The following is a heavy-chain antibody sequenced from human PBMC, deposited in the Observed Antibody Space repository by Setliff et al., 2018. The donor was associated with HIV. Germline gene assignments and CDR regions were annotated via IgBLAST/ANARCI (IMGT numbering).Heavy chain of an antibody. CDR2: SNPNSGAT. V-gene: IGHV1-2*02. CDR3: AGVISQFSDWQKDYFQY. J-gene: IGHJ4*02. Sequence: GASVKVSCKASGYTFTGHYIHWVRQAPGQGLEWMGWSNPNSGATHYAQKFQGRVTMTRDTSISTAYMELSRLSSDDTALYYYCAGVISQFSDWQKDYFQYWGQGTLVTVSS. CDR1: GYTFTGHY. D-gene: IGHD3-9*01.